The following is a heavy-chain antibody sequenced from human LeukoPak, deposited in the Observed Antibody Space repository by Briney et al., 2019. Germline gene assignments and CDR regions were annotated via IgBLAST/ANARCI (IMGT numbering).Heavy chain of an antibody. CDR3: ARARYCSGGSCYWTPYYYYGMDV. V-gene: IGHV1-69*06. CDR2: IIPIFGTA. D-gene: IGHD2-15*01. J-gene: IGHJ6*04. CDR1: GGTFSSYA. Sequence: SVKVSCKASGGTFSSYAISWVRQAPGQGLGWMGGIIPIFGTANSAQKFQGRVTINADKSTSTAYMELSSLRSEDKAVYYCARARYCSGGSCYWTPYYYYGMDVWGKGTTVTVSS.